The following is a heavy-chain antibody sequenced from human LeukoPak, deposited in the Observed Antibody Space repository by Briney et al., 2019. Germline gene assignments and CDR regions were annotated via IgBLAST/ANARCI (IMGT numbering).Heavy chain of an antibody. D-gene: IGHD3-22*01. CDR1: GGTFSSYA. J-gene: IGHJ6*03. Sequence: SVKVSCKASGGTFSSYAINWVRQAPGQGLEWVGRIIPIFGTANYAQKFQGRVTITTDESTSTAYMELSSLRSEDTAVYYCARGVSGYQGYYNMDVWDKGTTVTVSS. CDR2: IIPIFGTA. CDR3: ARGVSGYQGYYNMDV. V-gene: IGHV1-69*05.